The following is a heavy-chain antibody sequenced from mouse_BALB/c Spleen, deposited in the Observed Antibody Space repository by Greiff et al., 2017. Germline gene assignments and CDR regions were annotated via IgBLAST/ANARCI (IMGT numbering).Heavy chain of an antibody. V-gene: IGHV3-6*02. CDR2: ISYDGSN. J-gene: IGHJ3*01. CDR1: GYSITSGYY. CDR3: ASEGGDYQFAY. D-gene: IGHD2-4*01. Sequence: EVKLQESGPGLVKPSQSLSLTCSVTGYSITSGYYWNWIRQFPGNKLEWMGYISYDGSNNYNPSLKNRISITRDTSKNQFFLKLNSVTTEDTATYYCASEGGDYQFAYWGQGTLVTVSA.